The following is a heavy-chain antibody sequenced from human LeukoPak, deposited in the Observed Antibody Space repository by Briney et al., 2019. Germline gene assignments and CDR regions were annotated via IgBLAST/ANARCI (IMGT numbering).Heavy chain of an antibody. V-gene: IGHV3-30*18. CDR1: GFTFSNYG. Sequence: PGGSLRLSCAGAGFTFSNYGMHWVRQAPGKGLEWLAVVSHEGWTMYYADSVKGRFTISRDNSRNTLFLQMNSLSPDDTAVYYCEKEGTAQISTWYDNWGQGTLVTVSS. CDR3: EKEGTAQISTWYDN. CDR2: VSHEGWTM. J-gene: IGHJ4*02. D-gene: IGHD2-2*01.